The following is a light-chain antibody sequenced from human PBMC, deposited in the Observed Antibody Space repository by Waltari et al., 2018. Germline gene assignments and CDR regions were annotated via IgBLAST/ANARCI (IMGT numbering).Light chain of an antibody. CDR1: TSDVWPYNL. CDR3: CSYVSNTYV. J-gene: IGLJ1*01. CDR2: EGT. V-gene: IGLV2-23*01. Sequence: QSALTQPASVSGSPGQSITISCTGTTSDVWPYNLVSWYQQHPGKAPKLIIFEGTNRPSGVSNRFFASKSGNTASLTISGLQADDEADYHCCSYVSNTYVFGTGTKVTVL.